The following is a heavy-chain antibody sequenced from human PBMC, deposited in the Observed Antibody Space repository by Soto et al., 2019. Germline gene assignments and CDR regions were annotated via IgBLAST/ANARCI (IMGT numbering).Heavy chain of an antibody. V-gene: IGHV1-69*12. Sequence: QVHLEQSGAEVKKPGSSVKVSCKASGGTFRTAARSWVRQAPGQGLEWLGGIMPVFRTPDYAQKFQGRVTITADESTSTAYMELSGLRSDDTAVYYCARDNDRPQLGGNYYYILDVWGQGTTITVSS. J-gene: IGHJ6*02. CDR2: IMPVFRTP. D-gene: IGHD2-8*01. CDR1: GGTFRTAA. CDR3: ARDNDRPQLGGNYYYILDV.